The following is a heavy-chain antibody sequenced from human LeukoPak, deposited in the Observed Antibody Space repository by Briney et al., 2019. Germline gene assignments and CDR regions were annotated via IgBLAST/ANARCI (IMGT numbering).Heavy chain of an antibody. Sequence: GGSLRLSCAASGFSFDDYAMHWVRQAPGQGLEWVSGISWNSGSIVYADSVKGRFTISRDNPKNSLFLQMNSLRAEDTALYYCAKAAEQWEDCYLDYWGQGTLVTVSS. J-gene: IGHJ4*02. CDR3: AKAAEQWEDCYLDY. CDR1: GFSFDDYA. CDR2: ISWNSGSI. V-gene: IGHV3-9*01. D-gene: IGHD1-26*01.